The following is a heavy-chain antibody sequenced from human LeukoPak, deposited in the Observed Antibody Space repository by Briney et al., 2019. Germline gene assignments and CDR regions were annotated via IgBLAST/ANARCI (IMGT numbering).Heavy chain of an antibody. CDR3: AKVETAAAATLRGFDY. J-gene: IGHJ4*02. V-gene: IGHV3-23*01. CDR1: GFTFSGFA. D-gene: IGHD6-13*01. CDR2: ISWSSRSV. Sequence: PEGSLRLSCAASGFTFSGFAMSWVRRTPGKGLEWVSGISWSSRSVVYADSVKGRFTISRDNSKNTLYLQMNSLRAEDTAVYYCAKVETAAAATLRGFDYWGQGTLVTVSS.